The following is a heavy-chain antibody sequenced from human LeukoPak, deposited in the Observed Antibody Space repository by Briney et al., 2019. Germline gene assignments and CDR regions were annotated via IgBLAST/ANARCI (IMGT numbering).Heavy chain of an antibody. V-gene: IGHV4-38-2*02. J-gene: IGHJ4*02. CDR3: AVLETYYYDSSGYY. D-gene: IGHD3-22*01. Sequence: SETLSLTCTVSGYSISSGYYWGWIRQPPGKGLEWIGSIYHSGSTYYNPSLKSRVTISVDTSKNQFSLKLSSVTAADTAVYYCAVLETYYYDSSGYYWGQGTLVTVSS. CDR2: IYHSGST. CDR1: GYSISSGYY.